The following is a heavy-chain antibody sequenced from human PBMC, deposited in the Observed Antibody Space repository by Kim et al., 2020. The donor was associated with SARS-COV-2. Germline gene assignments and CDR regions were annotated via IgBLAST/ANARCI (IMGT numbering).Heavy chain of an antibody. V-gene: IGHV3-21*01. Sequence: GGSLRLSCAASGFTFSSYSMNWVRQAPGKGLEWVSSISSSSSNIYYADSVKGRFTISRDNAKNSLYLQMNSLRAEDTAVYYCARGCIDYAVLTGSEHRNPFDPGGKGTRVTVSS. CDR1: GFTFSSYS. D-gene: IGHD3-9*01. CDR2: ISSSSSNI. CDR3: ARGCIDYAVLTGSEHRNPFDP. J-gene: IGHJ5*02.